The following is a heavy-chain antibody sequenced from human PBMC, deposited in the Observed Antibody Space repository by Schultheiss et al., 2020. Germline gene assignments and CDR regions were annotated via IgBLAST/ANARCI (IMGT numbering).Heavy chain of an antibody. CDR3: AKDYGDFDY. CDR2: ISSSGGST. J-gene: IGHJ4*02. D-gene: IGHD3-10*01. Sequence: GESLKISCAASGFTFSSYGMHWVRQAPGKGLEWVSAISSSGGSTYYADSVKGRFTISRDNSKNSLYLQMNSLRAEDTALYYCAKDYGDFDYWGQGTLVTVSS. CDR1: GFTFSSYG. V-gene: IGHV3-23*01.